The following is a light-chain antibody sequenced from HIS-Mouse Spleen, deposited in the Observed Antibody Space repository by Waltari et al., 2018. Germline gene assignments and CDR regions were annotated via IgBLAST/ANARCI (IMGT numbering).Light chain of an antibody. V-gene: IGLV1-47*01. CDR1: SSNSGRHY. CDR3: AAWDDSLSGVV. CDR2: RTN. J-gene: IGLJ2*01. Sequence: QSVLTQPPSASGTPGQRVTISCSGSSSNSGRHYVYGYQQLPGTAPNLLLHRTNPRPSGVPDRFSGSKSGTSASLAISGLRSEDEADYYCAAWDDSLSGVVFGGGTKLTVL.